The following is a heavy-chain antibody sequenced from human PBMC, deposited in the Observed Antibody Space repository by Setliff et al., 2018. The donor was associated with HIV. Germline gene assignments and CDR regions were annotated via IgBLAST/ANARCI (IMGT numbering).Heavy chain of an antibody. Sequence: GESLKISCAASGFTFSSYSMNWVRQAPGKGLEWVSSITSRSSYMYYADSVKGRFTISRDNAKNSLYLQMNSLRAEDTAVYYCARDGYSYGFFDYWGRGTLVTVSS. CDR2: ITSRSSYM. CDR1: GFTFSSYS. D-gene: IGHD5-18*01. CDR3: ARDGYSYGFFDY. J-gene: IGHJ4*02. V-gene: IGHV3-21*01.